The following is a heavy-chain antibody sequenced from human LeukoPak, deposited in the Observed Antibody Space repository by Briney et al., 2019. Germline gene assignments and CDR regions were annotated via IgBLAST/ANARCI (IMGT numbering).Heavy chain of an antibody. J-gene: IGHJ4*02. CDR1: GDSISRSHF. V-gene: IGHV4-39*07. D-gene: IGHD3-3*01. CDR2: ISYSGST. Sequence: SETLSLTCTVSGDSISRSHFGGWIRQPPGKGLEWIGTISYSGSTWYNPTLESRVTISGDTSKNQFSLKLSSVTAADTAVYYCARINYDFWSGPDYWGQGTLVTVSS. CDR3: ARINYDFWSGPDY.